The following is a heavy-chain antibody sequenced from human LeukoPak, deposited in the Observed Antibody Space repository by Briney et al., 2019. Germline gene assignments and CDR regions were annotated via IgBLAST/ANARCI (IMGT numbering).Heavy chain of an antibody. CDR3: ARSYSRSDAFDI. Sequence: PSETLSLTCTVSGGSISSYYWSWIQQPPGKGLEWIGYIYYSGSTNYNPSLKSRVTISVDTSKNQFSLKLSSVTAADTAVYYCARSYSRSDAFDIWGQGTMVTVSS. D-gene: IGHD6-13*01. CDR1: GGSISSYY. J-gene: IGHJ3*02. CDR2: IYYSGST. V-gene: IGHV4-59*08.